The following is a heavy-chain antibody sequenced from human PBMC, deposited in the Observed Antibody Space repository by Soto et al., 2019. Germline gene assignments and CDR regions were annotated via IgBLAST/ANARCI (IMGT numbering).Heavy chain of an antibody. CDR1: GFSLSTSGVG. Sequence: QITLKESGPTLVRPTQPLTLTCAFSGFSLSTSGVGVGWTGQPPGKALEWLAVICWDDSKHYSPSLRSRLTITKDTSKTQVVLTMTNMDPMDTGTYYCAHKGPEDWPLDYWGQGTLVTVSS. CDR3: AHKGPEDWPLDY. CDR2: ICWDDSK. J-gene: IGHJ4*02. V-gene: IGHV2-5*02. D-gene: IGHD3-9*01.